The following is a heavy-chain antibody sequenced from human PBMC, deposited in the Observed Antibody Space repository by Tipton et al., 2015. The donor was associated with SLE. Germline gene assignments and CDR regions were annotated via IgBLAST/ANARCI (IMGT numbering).Heavy chain of an antibody. CDR1: GGSLSLGYYY. D-gene: IGHD6-19*01. CDR3: ASSGYSTGPGAFDF. Sequence: TLSLTCSVSGGSLSLGYYYWSWIRQPAGKGLEWIGRVYASGSTHYNPSLNSRVIIAVDTSKNQFSLKLTSVTAADTAVYYCASSGYSTGPGAFDFWGQGTLVTVSS. CDR2: VYASGST. V-gene: IGHV4-61*02. J-gene: IGHJ3*01.